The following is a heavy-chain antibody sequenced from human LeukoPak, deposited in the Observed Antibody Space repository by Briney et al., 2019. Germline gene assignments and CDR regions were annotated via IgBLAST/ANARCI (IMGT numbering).Heavy chain of an antibody. D-gene: IGHD4-17*01. CDR2: ITSAGAP. J-gene: IGHJ3*01. CDR3: ARDPNGDYIGAFEF. V-gene: IGHV3-23*01. Sequence: GSLRLSCAASGFTFSNYAVMWVRQAPGQGLEWVSAITSAGAPRYADSVKGRFTISRDNSKNTLYLQMNSLRAEHTAQYFCARDPNGDYIGAFEFWGQGTGVTVSS. CDR1: GFTFSNYA.